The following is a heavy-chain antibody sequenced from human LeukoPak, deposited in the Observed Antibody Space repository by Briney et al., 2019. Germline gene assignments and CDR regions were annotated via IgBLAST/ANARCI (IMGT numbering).Heavy chain of an antibody. CDR1: GFTFSSHG. D-gene: IGHD3-10*01. CDR3: AKVTYGSGTYGAFDL. J-gene: IGHJ4*02. CDR2: ISGSGDYT. Sequence: PGGSLRLSCAASGFTFSSHGMSRVRQAPGKGLEWVSTISGSGDYTYYADSVKGRFTISRDNSKNTLYLQVNSLRAEDTAIYYCAKVTYGSGTYGAFDLWGQGTLVTVSS. V-gene: IGHV3-23*01.